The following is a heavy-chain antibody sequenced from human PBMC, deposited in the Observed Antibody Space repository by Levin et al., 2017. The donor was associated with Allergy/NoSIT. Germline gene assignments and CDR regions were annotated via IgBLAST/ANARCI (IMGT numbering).Heavy chain of an antibody. CDR3: AKALDYYGSGVWAFDI. CDR2: ISGSGGST. J-gene: IGHJ3*02. CDR1: GFTFSSYA. Sequence: SGGSLRLSCAASGFTFSSYAMSWVRQAPGKGLEWVSAISGSGGSTYYADSVKGRFTISRDNSKNTLYLQMNSLRAEDTAVYYCAKALDYYGSGVWAFDIWGQGKMVTVSS. D-gene: IGHD3-10*01. V-gene: IGHV3-23*01.